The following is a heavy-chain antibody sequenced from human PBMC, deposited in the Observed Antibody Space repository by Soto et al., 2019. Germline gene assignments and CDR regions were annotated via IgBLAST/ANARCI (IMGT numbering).Heavy chain of an antibody. CDR1: GYTFTSYG. J-gene: IGHJ6*02. D-gene: IGHD6-6*01. Sequence: QVQLVQSGAEVKKPGASVKVSCKASGYTFTSYGISWVRQAPGQGLEWMGWISAYNGNTNYAQKLQGRVTMTTDTSTSTAYMELRSLRSGDTAVYYCARDREGIAARQHYYYGMDVWGQGTTVTVSS. V-gene: IGHV1-18*01. CDR2: ISAYNGNT. CDR3: ARDREGIAARQHYYYGMDV.